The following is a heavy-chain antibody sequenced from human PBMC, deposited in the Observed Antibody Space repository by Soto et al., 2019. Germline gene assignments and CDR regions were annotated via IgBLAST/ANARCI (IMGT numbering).Heavy chain of an antibody. V-gene: IGHV4-31*03. Sequence: SETLSLTCTVSGGSISSGGYYWSWIRQHPGKGLEWIGYIYYSGSTYYNPSLKSRVTISVDTSKNQFSLKLSSVTAADTAVYYCARAITMIVVVPSDYFDYLGQGNLVTVS. CDR3: ARAITMIVVVPSDYFDY. CDR1: GGSISSGGYY. D-gene: IGHD3-22*01. CDR2: IYYSGST. J-gene: IGHJ4*02.